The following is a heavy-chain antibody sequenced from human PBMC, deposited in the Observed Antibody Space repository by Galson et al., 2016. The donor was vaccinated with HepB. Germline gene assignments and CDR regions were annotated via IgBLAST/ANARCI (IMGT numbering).Heavy chain of an antibody. CDR2: ISRTSNYI. J-gene: IGHJ6*02. V-gene: IGHV3-21*01. D-gene: IGHD3-3*01. CDR1: GFTFSSYT. Sequence: SLRLSCAASGFTFSSYTMNWVRQAPGKGLEWVSSISRTSNYINYADSVKGRFTISRDNAKNSLYLQMISLRGEDTAVYYCARDRGYLEWLLYGALDVWGQGTTVIVSS. CDR3: ARDRGYLEWLLYGALDV.